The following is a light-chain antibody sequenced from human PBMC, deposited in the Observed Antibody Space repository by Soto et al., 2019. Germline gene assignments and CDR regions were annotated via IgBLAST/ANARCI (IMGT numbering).Light chain of an antibody. CDR2: GAS. Sequence: EIVMTQSPATLSVSPGERAPLSCRARQSVSSNLAWYQQNPGQTPRLLIYGASTRATGIPARFSGSGSGTEFTLTISDVQPEDFALYYCHQRQSWPRTFGQGTKVDIK. CDR3: HQRQSWPRT. V-gene: IGKV3-15*01. CDR1: QSVSSN. J-gene: IGKJ1*01.